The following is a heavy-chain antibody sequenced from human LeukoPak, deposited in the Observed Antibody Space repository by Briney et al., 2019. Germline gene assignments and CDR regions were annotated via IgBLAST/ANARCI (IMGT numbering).Heavy chain of an antibody. Sequence: GGSLRLSCAASGFTFSSYAMSWVRQAPGKGLEWVSGISDSGDITYYADSVKGRFTISRDNSKNTLYVQMNSMRVEDTAVYYCAKDRRGGSYYAATLDIWGQGTMVTVSS. CDR1: GFTFSSYA. D-gene: IGHD1-26*01. CDR2: ISDSGDIT. V-gene: IGHV3-23*01. CDR3: AKDRRGGSYYAATLDI. J-gene: IGHJ3*02.